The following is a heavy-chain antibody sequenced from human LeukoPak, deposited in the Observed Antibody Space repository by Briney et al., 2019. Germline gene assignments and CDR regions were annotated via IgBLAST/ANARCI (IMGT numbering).Heavy chain of an antibody. CDR1: GFTFSSYA. Sequence: PGGSLRLSCAASGFTFSSYAMSWVRQAPGKGLEWVSAISGSGCSTYYADSVKGRFTISRDNSKNTLYLQMNSLRAEDTAVYYCAKDFYYDSSGYSSDYWGQGTLVTVSS. D-gene: IGHD3-22*01. V-gene: IGHV3-23*01. CDR2: ISGSGCST. CDR3: AKDFYYDSSGYSSDY. J-gene: IGHJ4*02.